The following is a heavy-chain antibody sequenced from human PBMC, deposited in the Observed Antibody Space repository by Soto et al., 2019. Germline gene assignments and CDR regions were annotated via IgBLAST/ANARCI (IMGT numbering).Heavy chain of an antibody. D-gene: IGHD1-26*01. V-gene: IGHV4-39*01. J-gene: IGHJ4*02. CDR3: ASEIVGATLRGY. CDR2: IYYSGST. CDR1: GGSISSSSYY. Sequence: SETLSLTCTVSGGSISSSSYYWGWIRQPPGKGLEWIGSIYYSGSTYYNPSLKSRVTISVDTSKNQFSLKLSSVTAADTAVYYCASEIVGATLRGYWGQGTLVTVSS.